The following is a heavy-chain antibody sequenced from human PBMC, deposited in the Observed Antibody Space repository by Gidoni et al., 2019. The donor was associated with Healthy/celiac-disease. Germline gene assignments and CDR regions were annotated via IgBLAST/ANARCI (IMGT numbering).Heavy chain of an antibody. Sequence: QVQLQESGPGLVKPSETLSLTCTVSGGPISSYYWSWIRQPPGKGLEWIGYIYYSGSTNYNPSLKSRVTISVDTSKNQFSLKLSSVTAADTAVYYCARLITYYDYIWGSYRPNWFDPWGQGTLVTVSS. V-gene: IGHV4-59*01. CDR1: GGPISSYY. D-gene: IGHD3-16*02. CDR2: IYYSGST. J-gene: IGHJ5*02. CDR3: ARLITYYDYIWGSYRPNWFDP.